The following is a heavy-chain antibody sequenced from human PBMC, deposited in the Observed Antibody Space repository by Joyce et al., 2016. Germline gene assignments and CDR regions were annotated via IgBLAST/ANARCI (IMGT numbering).Heavy chain of an antibody. D-gene: IGHD3-22*01. J-gene: IGHJ6*02. CDR1: GFKFSSYG. Sequence: QVQLVESGGGVVQPGRSLRLACVASGFKFSSYGMHWVRRCPGKVRVWFALVSYDGNKIYYADSVKGLFTISRDNSKNTLFLQMSSLRAEDTGVYYCTNPAYHFDRNAPNLPSDYYNGMDVWGQGTTVIVSS. CDR2: VSYDGNKI. CDR3: TNPAYHFDRNAPNLPSDYYNGMDV. V-gene: IGHV3-30*18.